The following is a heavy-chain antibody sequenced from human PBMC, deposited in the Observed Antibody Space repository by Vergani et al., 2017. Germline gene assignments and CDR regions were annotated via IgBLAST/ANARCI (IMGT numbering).Heavy chain of an antibody. V-gene: IGHV1-8*03. D-gene: IGHD3-22*01. J-gene: IGHJ5*02. CDR1: GYTFTSYD. CDR3: ARNYYDSSGYYYNWFDP. Sequence: QVQLVQSGAEVKKPGASVKVSCKASGYTFTSYDINWVRQATGQGLEWMGWMNPNSGNTGYAQKFKGRVTITRNTSISTAYMELSSLRSEDTAVYYCARNYYDSSGYYYNWFDPWGQGTLVTVSS. CDR2: MNPNSGNT.